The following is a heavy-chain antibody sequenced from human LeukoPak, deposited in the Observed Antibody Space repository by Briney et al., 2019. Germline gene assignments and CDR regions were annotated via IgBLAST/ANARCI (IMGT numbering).Heavy chain of an antibody. D-gene: IGHD3-22*01. CDR3: ASYYYDSSAYYEPFDY. CDR1: GGSISSTTYC. J-gene: IGHJ4*02. Sequence: SETLSLTCTVSGGSISSTTYCWSWVRQPPGKGLEWIGSIYYSGSTYYNPSLKSRVTISVDTSKNQFSLKLSSVTAADTAVYYSASYYYDSSAYYEPFDYWGQGTLVTVSS. V-gene: IGHV4-39*01. CDR2: IYYSGST.